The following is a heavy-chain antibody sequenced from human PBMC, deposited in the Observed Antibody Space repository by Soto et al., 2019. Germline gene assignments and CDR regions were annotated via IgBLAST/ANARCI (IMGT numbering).Heavy chain of an antibody. CDR3: AKMATMATVRGVPYYMDL. CDR2: ISWNSGSI. V-gene: IGHV3-9*01. J-gene: IGHJ6*03. Sequence: EVQLVESGGGLVQPGRSLRLSCAASGFTFDDYAMHWVRQAPGKGLEWVSGISWNSGSIGYADSVKGRFTISRDNAKNSLYMQMNSLRAEDPALYYCAKMATMATVRGVPYYMDLMGKGTTVTV. D-gene: IGHD3-10*01. CDR1: GFTFDDYA.